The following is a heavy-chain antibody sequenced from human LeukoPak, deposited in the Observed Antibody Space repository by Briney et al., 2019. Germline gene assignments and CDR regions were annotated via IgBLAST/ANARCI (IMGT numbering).Heavy chain of an antibody. D-gene: IGHD2-2*01. Sequence: GGSLRLSCAASGFTFSSYALSWVRQAPGKGLEWVSGISGTGERTYYADSVKGRFTISRDNSKNTLYLQMNSLRAEDTAVYYCARGIVPAAWGQGTLVTVSS. J-gene: IGHJ4*02. CDR2: ISGTGERT. CDR3: ARGIVPAA. V-gene: IGHV3-23*01. CDR1: GFTFSSYA.